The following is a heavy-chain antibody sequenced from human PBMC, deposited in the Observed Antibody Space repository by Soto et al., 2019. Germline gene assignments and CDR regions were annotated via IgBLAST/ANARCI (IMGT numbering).Heavy chain of an antibody. D-gene: IGHD2-15*01. CDR2: ISGSGGST. Sequence: GGSLRLAFAASVFTFSSYAMSLVRHAPGKGLEWVSAISGSGGSTYYADSVKGRFTISRDNSKNTLYLQMNSLRAEDTAVYYCAKDRYCSGASCYSASDYWCQGTLGTVSS. V-gene: IGHV3-23*01. CDR3: AKDRYCSGASCYSASDY. CDR1: VFTFSSYA. J-gene: IGHJ4*02.